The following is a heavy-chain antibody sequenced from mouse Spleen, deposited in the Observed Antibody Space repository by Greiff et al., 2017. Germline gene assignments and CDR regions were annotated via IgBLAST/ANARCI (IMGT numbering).Heavy chain of an antibody. Sequence: QVQLKQPGAELVMPGASVKLSCKASGYTFTSYWMHWVKQRPGQGLEWIGEIDPSDSYTNYNQKFKGKATLTVDKSSSTAYMQLSSLTSEDSAVYYCARWTYYYGSSYVQFAYWGQGTLVTVSA. D-gene: IGHD1-1*01. V-gene: IGHV1-69*01. CDR1: GYTFTSYW. CDR3: ARWTYYYGSSYVQFAY. J-gene: IGHJ3*01. CDR2: IDPSDSYT.